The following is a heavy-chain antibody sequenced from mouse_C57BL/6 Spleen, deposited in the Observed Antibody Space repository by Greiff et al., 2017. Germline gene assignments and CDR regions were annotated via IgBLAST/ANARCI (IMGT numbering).Heavy chain of an antibody. Sequence: EVQLQQSGPELVKPGASVKIPCKASGYTFTDYNMDWVKQSHGKSLEWIGDINPNNGGTIYNQKFKGKATLTVDKSSSTAYMELRSLTSEDTAVYYCAAWEEGFDDWGQGTTLTVSS. CDR1: GYTFTDYN. CDR2: INPNNGGT. V-gene: IGHV1-18*01. J-gene: IGHJ2*01. CDR3: AAWEEGFDD. D-gene: IGHD4-1*01.